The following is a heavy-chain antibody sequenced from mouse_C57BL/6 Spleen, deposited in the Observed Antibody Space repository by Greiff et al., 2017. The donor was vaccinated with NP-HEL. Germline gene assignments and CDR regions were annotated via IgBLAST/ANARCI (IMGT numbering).Heavy chain of an antibody. CDR2: IYPRDGST. CDR1: GYTFTSYD. CDR3: ARSGGSSFFYAMDY. Sequence: VQRVESGPELVKPGASVKLSCKASGYTFTSYDINWVKQRPGQGLEWIGWIYPRDGSTKYNEKFKGKATLTVDTASSTAYMELHSLTSEDSAVYFCARSGGSSFFYAMDYWGQGTSVTVSS. D-gene: IGHD1-1*01. V-gene: IGHV1-85*01. J-gene: IGHJ4*01.